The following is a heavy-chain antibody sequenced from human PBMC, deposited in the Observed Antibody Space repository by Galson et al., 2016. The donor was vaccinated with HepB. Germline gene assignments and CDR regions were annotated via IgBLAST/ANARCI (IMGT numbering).Heavy chain of an antibody. Sequence: SLRLSCAASGFTFSSYGMHWVRQAPGKGLEWVAVIWYDGSNKYYADSVKGRFTISRDNSKNTLYLQMNSLRAEDTAVYYCARDSLGHLAPLPGHYDFWGGDVDYWGQGTLVTVSS. CDR2: IWYDGSNK. CDR3: ARDSLGHLAPLPGHYDFWGGDVDY. D-gene: IGHD3-3*01. V-gene: IGHV3-33*01. J-gene: IGHJ4*02. CDR1: GFTFSSYG.